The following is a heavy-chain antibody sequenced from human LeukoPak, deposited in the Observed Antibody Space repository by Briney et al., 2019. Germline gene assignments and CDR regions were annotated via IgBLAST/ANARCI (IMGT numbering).Heavy chain of an antibody. CDR2: ISGSGGST. CDR3: AKHGNYGDYHFDY. V-gene: IGHV3-23*01. J-gene: IGHJ4*02. CDR1: GFTFSSYA. D-gene: IGHD4-17*01. Sequence: GGSLRLSCAASGFTFSSYAMSWVRQAPGKGMEWVSAISGSGGSTYYADSVKGRFTISRDNSKNTLYLQMNSLRAEDTAVYYCAKHGNYGDYHFDYWGQGTLDTVSS.